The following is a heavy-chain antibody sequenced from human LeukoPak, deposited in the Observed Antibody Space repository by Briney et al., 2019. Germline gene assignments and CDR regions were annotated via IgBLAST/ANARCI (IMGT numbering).Heavy chain of an antibody. CDR1: GFTFSSYS. Sequence: GGSLRLSCAASGFTFSSYSMNWVRQAPGKGLEWVSYISSSSSTIYYADSVKGRFTISRDNAKNSLYVQMNSLRDEDTAVYYCARGTNSGVDVWGQRTTVTVSS. V-gene: IGHV3-48*02. CDR3: ARGTNSGVDV. D-gene: IGHD3-10*01. J-gene: IGHJ6*02. CDR2: ISSSSSTI.